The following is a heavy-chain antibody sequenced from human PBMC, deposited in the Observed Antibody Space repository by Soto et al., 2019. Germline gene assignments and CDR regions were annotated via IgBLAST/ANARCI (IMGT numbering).Heavy chain of an antibody. Sequence: VASVKVSCKASGYTFTSYYMHWVRQAPGQGLEWMGIINPSGGSTSYAQKFQGRVTMTRDTSTSTVYMELSSLRSEDTAVYYCARDITSDTYYDSDPLPTEGGYAFDIWGQGTMVTVSS. CDR1: GYTFTSYY. D-gene: IGHD3-3*01. CDR3: ARDITSDTYYDSDPLPTEGGYAFDI. V-gene: IGHV1-46*01. CDR2: INPSGGST. J-gene: IGHJ3*02.